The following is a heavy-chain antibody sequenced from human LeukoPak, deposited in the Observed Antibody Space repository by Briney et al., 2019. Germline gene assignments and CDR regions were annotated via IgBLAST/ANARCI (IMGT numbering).Heavy chain of an antibody. Sequence: GGSLRLSCAASGFTFSSYEMNWVRQAPGKGLEWVSYISSSGSTIYYADSVKGRFTISRDNAKNSLYLQMNSLRAEDTAVYYCAKDLVRVFSRYFDYWGQGTLVTVSS. CDR2: ISSSGSTI. J-gene: IGHJ4*02. CDR1: GFTFSSYE. CDR3: AKDLVRVFSRYFDY. D-gene: IGHD6-6*01. V-gene: IGHV3-48*03.